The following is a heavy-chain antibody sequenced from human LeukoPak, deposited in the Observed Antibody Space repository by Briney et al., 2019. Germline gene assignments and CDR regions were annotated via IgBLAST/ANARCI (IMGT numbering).Heavy chain of an antibody. V-gene: IGHV3-23*01. CDR2: VSGGGGFT. CDR3: ARDNGDY. J-gene: IGHJ4*02. Sequence: GGSLRLSCAASGFTFNNYAMSWVRQAPGKGLEWVSGVSGGGGFTYYPDSVKGRFTISRDNSKNTVYLQMNSLRGEDTAVYYCARDNGDYWGQGTQVTVSS. D-gene: IGHD2-8*01. CDR1: GFTFNNYA.